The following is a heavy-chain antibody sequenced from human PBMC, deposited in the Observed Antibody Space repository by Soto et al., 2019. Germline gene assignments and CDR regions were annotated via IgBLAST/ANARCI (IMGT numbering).Heavy chain of an antibody. CDR3: ARDQLYYYDSFGRPLYGSDI. J-gene: IGHJ3*02. CDR1: GGTVSSYI. D-gene: IGHD3-22*01. V-gene: IGHV1-69*04. Sequence: GVSVKVSCKASGGTVSSYIIGWVRQATGQGLEWMGRIIPILGIANYAQKFQGRVTITADKSTSTAYMELNSLGAEDTAVYFCARDQLYYYDSFGRPLYGSDIWGQGTMVTVSS. CDR2: IIPILGIA.